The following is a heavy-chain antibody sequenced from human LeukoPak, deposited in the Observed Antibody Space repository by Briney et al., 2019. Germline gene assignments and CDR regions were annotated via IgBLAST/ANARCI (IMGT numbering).Heavy chain of an antibody. Sequence: GGSLRLSCAASGFMFSSYAMNWVRQAPGKGLEWVAVISYDGSNKYYADSVKGRFTISRDNSKNTLYLQMSSLRAEDTAVYYCARDLAYYYDSSATNPAFGFDIWGQGTMVTVSS. CDR3: ARDLAYYYDSSATNPAFGFDI. D-gene: IGHD3-22*01. CDR2: ISYDGSNK. CDR1: GFMFSSYA. V-gene: IGHV3-30-3*01. J-gene: IGHJ3*02.